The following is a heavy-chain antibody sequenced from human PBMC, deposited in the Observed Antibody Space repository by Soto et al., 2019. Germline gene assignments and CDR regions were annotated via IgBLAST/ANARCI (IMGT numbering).Heavy chain of an antibody. J-gene: IGHJ6*02. V-gene: IGHV5-51*01. CDR3: ARQTCSSTRCYYGMDV. Sequence: PGESLKISCKGSGYSFTSYWIGWVRQMPGKGLEWMGIIYPGDSDTRYSPSFQGQVTISADKSISTAYLQWSSLKASDTAMYFCARQTCSSTRCYYGMDVWGQGTTVTVSS. D-gene: IGHD2-2*01. CDR1: GYSFTSYW. CDR2: IYPGDSDT.